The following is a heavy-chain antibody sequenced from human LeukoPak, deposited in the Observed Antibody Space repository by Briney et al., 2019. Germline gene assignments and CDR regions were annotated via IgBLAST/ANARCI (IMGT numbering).Heavy chain of an antibody. CDR1: VFTVSSKY. Sequence: PGGSLRLSCAASVFTVSSKYMSWVRQAPGKGLEWVSVIYSGGSTYYADSVKGRFTISRDNSKNTLYLQMNSLRAEDTAMYYCTRDTYDLWGLGTMVTVSS. V-gene: IGHV3-53*01. J-gene: IGHJ3*01. CDR2: IYSGGST. CDR3: TRDTYDL.